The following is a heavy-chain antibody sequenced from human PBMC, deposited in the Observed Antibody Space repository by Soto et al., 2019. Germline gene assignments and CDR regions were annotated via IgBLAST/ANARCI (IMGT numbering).Heavy chain of an antibody. CDR1: GYTFTSYA. J-gene: IGHJ6*02. Sequence: SVKVSCKASGYTFTSYAMHWVRQAPGQRLEWMGGIIPIFGTANYAQKFQGRVTITADESTSTAYMELSSLRSEDTAVYYCASRRGDYYDSSGYYYYYYGMDVWGQGTTVTVSS. D-gene: IGHD3-22*01. CDR3: ASRRGDYYDSSGYYYYYYGMDV. V-gene: IGHV1-69*13. CDR2: IIPIFGTA.